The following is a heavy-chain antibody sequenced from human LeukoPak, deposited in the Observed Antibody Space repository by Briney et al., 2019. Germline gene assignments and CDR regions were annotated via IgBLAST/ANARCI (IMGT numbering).Heavy chain of an antibody. Sequence: GRSLRLSCAASGFTFSSYGMHRVRQAPGKGLEWVAYISSGGNTIYYADSVKGRFTISRDNAKNSLYLQMNSLRAEDTAVYYCATITGIVGATPWGQGTLVTVSS. D-gene: IGHD1-26*01. CDR1: GFTFSSYG. V-gene: IGHV3-48*04. CDR2: ISSGGNTI. J-gene: IGHJ5*02. CDR3: ATITGIVGATP.